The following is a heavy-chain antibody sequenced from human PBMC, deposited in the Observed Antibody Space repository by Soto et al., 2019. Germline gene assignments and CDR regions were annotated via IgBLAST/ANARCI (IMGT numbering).Heavy chain of an antibody. D-gene: IGHD2-15*01. J-gene: IGHJ3*02. V-gene: IGHV3-23*01. CDR2: ISGNGGYT. CDR1: GFTITSYA. Sequence: DVQLLESGGGLVQSGGPLRLSCAASGFTITSYAMSWVRQAPGKELEWVSTISGNGGYTYYADSVKGRFTISSDNSKTTLYLHMNTLRAEDTAVYYCVKDIVVVVAATQRAFDNCGQRTMVTVSS. CDR3: VKDIVVVVAATQRAFDN.